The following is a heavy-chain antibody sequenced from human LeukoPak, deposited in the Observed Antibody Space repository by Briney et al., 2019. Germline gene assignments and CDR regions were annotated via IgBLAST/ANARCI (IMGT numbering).Heavy chain of an antibody. CDR1: GFTFSLYW. V-gene: IGHV3-74*01. D-gene: IGHD3-10*01. Sequence: GGSLRLSCAASGFTFSLYWMHWVRQVPGKGLVWVSHISNDGRNTNYADSVKGRFTISRDDSKNTLYLQMSALKTEDTAVYYCARGRASPNYFDYWGQGTLVTVSS. CDR3: ARGRASPNYFDY. J-gene: IGHJ4*02. CDR2: ISNDGRNT.